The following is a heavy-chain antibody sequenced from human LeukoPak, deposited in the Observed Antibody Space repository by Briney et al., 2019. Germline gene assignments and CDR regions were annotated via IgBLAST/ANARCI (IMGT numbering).Heavy chain of an antibody. J-gene: IGHJ5*02. CDR1: GYTLTDYY. CDR3: ARGGSHASYNWFDP. Sequence: GATVKISCKASGYTLTDYYMHWVQQAPGKGLEWMGRVDPEDGETIYAEKFQGRVTITADTSTDTAYMELSSLRSEDTAVYYCARGGSHASYNWFDPWGQGPLVTVSS. V-gene: IGHV1-69-2*01. D-gene: IGHD1-26*01. CDR2: VDPEDGET.